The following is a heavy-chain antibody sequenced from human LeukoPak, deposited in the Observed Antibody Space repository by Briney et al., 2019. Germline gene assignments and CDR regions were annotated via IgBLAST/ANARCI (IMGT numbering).Heavy chain of an antibody. CDR1: GYTFTGYY. Sequence: ASVKVSCKTSGYTFTGYYIHWVRQAPGQGLEWMGWINPNSDGTNYAQKFQGRVTMTRDTSTSTAYMELSRLRSDDTAVYYCAREPGSYPGDALDIWGQGTMVTVSS. CDR3: AREPGSYPGDALDI. CDR2: INPNSDGT. V-gene: IGHV1-2*02. D-gene: IGHD3-10*01. J-gene: IGHJ3*02.